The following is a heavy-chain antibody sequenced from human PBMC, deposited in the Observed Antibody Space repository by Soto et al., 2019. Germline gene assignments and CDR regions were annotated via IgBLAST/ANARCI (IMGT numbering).Heavy chain of an antibody. D-gene: IGHD2-2*02. CDR2: IYTSGST. CDR3: ARDRYCSSTSCYTTNYYYGMDV. CDR1: GGSISSYY. V-gene: IGHV4-4*07. Sequence: QVQLQESGPGLVKPSETLSLTCTVSGGSISSYYWSWIRQPAGKGLEWIGRIYTSGSTNYNPSLKSRVTMSVDTSKNQFSLKLSSVTAADTAVYYCARDRYCSSTSCYTTNYYYGMDVWGQGTTVTVSS. J-gene: IGHJ6*02.